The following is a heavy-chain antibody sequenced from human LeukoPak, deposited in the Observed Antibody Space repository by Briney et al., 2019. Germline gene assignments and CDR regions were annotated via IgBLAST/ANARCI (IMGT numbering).Heavy chain of an antibody. CDR3: ARDGFGYYGSGSYN. D-gene: IGHD3-10*01. CDR1: GGSISSGSYY. Sequence: SETLSLTCTVSGGSISSGSYYWGWIRQPPGKGLEWIGSMYYRGNTYYNASLKSRVTISVDTSKNQFSLKLSSVTAADTAVYYCARDGFGYYGSGSYNWGQGTLVTVSS. CDR2: MYYRGNT. J-gene: IGHJ4*02. V-gene: IGHV4-39*07.